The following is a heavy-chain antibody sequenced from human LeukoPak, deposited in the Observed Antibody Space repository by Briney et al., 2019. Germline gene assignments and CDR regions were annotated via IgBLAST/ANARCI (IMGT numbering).Heavy chain of an antibody. CDR2: IRSKAYGGTT. Sequence: GGSLRLSCTASGFTFGDYAMSWARQAPGKGLEWVGFIRSKAYGGTTEYAASVKGRFTISRDDSKSIAYLQMNSLKTEDTAVYYCTRVVGLSASWFDPWGQGTLVTVSS. J-gene: IGHJ5*02. V-gene: IGHV3-49*04. D-gene: IGHD2-15*01. CDR3: TRVVGLSASWFDP. CDR1: GFTFGDYA.